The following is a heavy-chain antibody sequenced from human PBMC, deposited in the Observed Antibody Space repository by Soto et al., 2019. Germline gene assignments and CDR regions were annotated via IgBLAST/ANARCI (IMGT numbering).Heavy chain of an antibody. Sequence: QVQLQQSGPGLVRPSQTLSLTCAISGGSVSTNNAAWSWIRQSPSRGLEWLGRTYFRSTWNDDYAVSLKGRITINPDTSKNQFSLQLNSVTPEDTAVYYCARELGTSWSPYYCYYSMDVWGQGTTVTVSS. CDR2: TYFRSTWND. J-gene: IGHJ6*03. CDR3: ARELGTSWSPYYCYYSMDV. V-gene: IGHV6-1*01. D-gene: IGHD6-13*01. CDR1: GGSVSTNNAA.